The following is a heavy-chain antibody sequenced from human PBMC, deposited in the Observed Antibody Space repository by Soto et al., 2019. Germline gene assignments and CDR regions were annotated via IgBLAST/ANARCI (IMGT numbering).Heavy chain of an antibody. D-gene: IGHD2-2*01. V-gene: IGHV1-46*01. CDR2: INPDAGAT. CDR1: AYSFTTYH. CDR3: ARGDIVLVPASEGNWFDP. Sequence: QVQLVQSGAEVKKPGASVTVSCKASAYSFTTYHIHWVRQAPGKGLEWMGLINPDAGATNYAQRFQGRLRLTRDTSTSTVCMELRSLTFDDTAVYYCARGDIVLVPASEGNWFDPWGQGTLVTVSS. J-gene: IGHJ5*02.